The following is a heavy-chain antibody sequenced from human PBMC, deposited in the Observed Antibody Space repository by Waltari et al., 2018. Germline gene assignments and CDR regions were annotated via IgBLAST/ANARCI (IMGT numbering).Heavy chain of an antibody. J-gene: IGHJ3*02. CDR2: INAGNGNT. V-gene: IGHV1-3*01. CDR1: GYTFTSYA. CDR3: ARSLWELLRFDAFDI. D-gene: IGHD1-26*01. Sequence: QVQLVQSGAEVKKPGASVKVSCKASGYTFTSYAMHWVRQAPGQRLEWMGWINAGNGNTKYSQKFQGRVTITRDTSASTAYMELSSLRSEDTAVYYCARSLWELLRFDAFDIWGQGTMVTVSS.